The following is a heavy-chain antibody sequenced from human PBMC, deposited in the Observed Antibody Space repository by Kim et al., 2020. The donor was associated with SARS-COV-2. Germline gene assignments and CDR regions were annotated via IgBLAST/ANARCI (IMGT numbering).Heavy chain of an antibody. Sequence: GGSLRLSCAASGFTFSSYGMHWVRQAPGKGLEWVAVILYDGSNKYYADSVKGRFTISRDNSKNTLYLQMNILRAEDTAVYYCARDPGYYYYYGMDVWGQG. D-gene: IGHD7-27*01. CDR1: GFTFSSYG. V-gene: IGHV3-33*01. CDR2: ILYDGSNK. CDR3: ARDPGYYYYYGMDV. J-gene: IGHJ6*02.